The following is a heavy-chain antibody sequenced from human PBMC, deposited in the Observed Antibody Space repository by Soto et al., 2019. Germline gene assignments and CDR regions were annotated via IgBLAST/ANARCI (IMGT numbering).Heavy chain of an antibody. J-gene: IGHJ6*02. V-gene: IGHV5-51*01. D-gene: IGHD3-10*01. CDR3: ARGEGHHYYYYGTDV. CDR2: IYPGGSDT. CDR1: GYSFTSYW. Sequence: GESLKISCKGSGYSFTSYWIGWVRQMPGKGLEWMGIIYPGGSDTRYSPSFQGQVTISADKSISTAYLQWSSLKASDTAMYYCARGEGHHYYYYGTDVWGQGTTVTVSS.